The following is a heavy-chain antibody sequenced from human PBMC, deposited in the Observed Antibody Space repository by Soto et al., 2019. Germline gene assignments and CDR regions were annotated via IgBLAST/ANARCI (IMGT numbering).Heavy chain of an antibody. CDR2: IHVTGYT. Sequence: QLMLQESGSGLVRPSQTLSLTCTVSGDSITSGMYSWSWIRQAPGKGLEWIGNIHVTGYTAFSPSLRRRVTMSVATSRNQFSLKLMSVTAADTAVYFCAAILVGATRHTDPGHWGQGTLVTVSS. V-gene: IGHV4-30-2*01. CDR1: GDSITSGMYS. CDR3: AAILVGATRHTDPGH. J-gene: IGHJ4*02. D-gene: IGHD2-15*01.